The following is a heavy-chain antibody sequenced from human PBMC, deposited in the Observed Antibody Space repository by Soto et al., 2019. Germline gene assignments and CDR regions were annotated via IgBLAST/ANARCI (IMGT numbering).Heavy chain of an antibody. CDR3: AGLQSMRLSGLDP. D-gene: IGHD3-16*02. CDR1: EGSIISGDYY. CDR2: IYYSGST. Sequence: ASETKSLTCTVSEGSIISGDYYWSWIRQPPGKGLEWIGYIYYSGSTYYNPSLKSRVTISVDTSKNQFSLKLSSVTAADTAVYYCAGLQSMRLSGLDPWGQGTLVTVSP. J-gene: IGHJ5*02. V-gene: IGHV4-30-4*01.